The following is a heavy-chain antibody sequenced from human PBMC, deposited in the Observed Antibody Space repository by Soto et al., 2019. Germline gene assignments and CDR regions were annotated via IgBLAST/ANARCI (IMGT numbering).Heavy chain of an antibody. J-gene: IGHJ5*02. V-gene: IGHV4-4*02. CDR3: AKGDPYDYIWGSYHL. CDR2: IYHSGST. Sequence: SETLSLTCAVSGGSISSSNWWSWVRQPPGKGLEWIGEIYHSGSTNYNPSLKSRVTISVDKSKNQFSLKLSSVTAADTAVYYCAKGDPYDYIWGSYHLWGQGALVTVSS. CDR1: GGSISSSNW. D-gene: IGHD3-16*02.